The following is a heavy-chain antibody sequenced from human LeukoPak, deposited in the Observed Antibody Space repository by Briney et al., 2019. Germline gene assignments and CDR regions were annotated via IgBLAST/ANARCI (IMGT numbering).Heavy chain of an antibody. Sequence: GGSLGLSCAASGFTFSSYAMSWVRQAPGKGLEWVSAISGSGGSTYYADSVKGRFTISRDNSKNTLYLQMNSLRAEDTAVYYCAKDLPYYYGSGSQSDHDYWGQGTLVTVSS. CDR1: GFTFSSYA. CDR2: ISGSGGST. D-gene: IGHD3-10*01. V-gene: IGHV3-23*01. CDR3: AKDLPYYYGSGSQSDHDY. J-gene: IGHJ4*02.